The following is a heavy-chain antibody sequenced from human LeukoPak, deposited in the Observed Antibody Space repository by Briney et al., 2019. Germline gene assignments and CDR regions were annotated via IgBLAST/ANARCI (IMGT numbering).Heavy chain of an antibody. Sequence: ASVTVSCKVSGYTLTELSMHWVRQAPGKGLEWMGGFDPEDGETIYAQKFQGRVTMTEDTSTDTAYMELSSLRSEDTAVYYCATRLASGSYYGAYFDYWGQGTLVTVSS. CDR3: ATRLASGSYYGAYFDY. V-gene: IGHV1-24*01. D-gene: IGHD1-26*01. J-gene: IGHJ4*02. CDR1: GYTLTELS. CDR2: FDPEDGET.